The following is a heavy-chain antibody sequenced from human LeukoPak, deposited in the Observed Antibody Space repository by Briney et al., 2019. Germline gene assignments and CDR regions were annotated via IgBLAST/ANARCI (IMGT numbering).Heavy chain of an antibody. V-gene: IGHV1-2*02. Sequence: ASVKVSCKASGYTFTGYYMHWVRQAPGQGLEWMGWINPNSGGTNYAQKFQGRVTMTRDTSISTAYMELSRLRSDDTAVYYCAGAGAYCSSTSCWGSFDPWGQGTLVTVSS. CDR1: GYTFTGYY. J-gene: IGHJ5*02. CDR2: INPNSGGT. D-gene: IGHD2-2*01. CDR3: AGAGAYCSSTSCWGSFDP.